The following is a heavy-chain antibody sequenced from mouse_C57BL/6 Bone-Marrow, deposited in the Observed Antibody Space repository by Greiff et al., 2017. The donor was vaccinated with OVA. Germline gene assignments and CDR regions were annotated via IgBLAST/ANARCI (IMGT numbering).Heavy chain of an antibody. CDR3: ARTPITTVVATDDY. Sequence: QVQLQQPGAELVKPGALVKLSCKASGYTFTSYWMHWVKQRPGQGLEWIGMIHPNSGSTNYNEKFKSKATLTVDKSSSTAYMQLSSLTSEDSAVYYCARTPITTVVATDDYWGQGTTLTVSS. D-gene: IGHD1-1*01. CDR1: GYTFTSYW. CDR2: IHPNSGST. V-gene: IGHV1-64*01. J-gene: IGHJ2*01.